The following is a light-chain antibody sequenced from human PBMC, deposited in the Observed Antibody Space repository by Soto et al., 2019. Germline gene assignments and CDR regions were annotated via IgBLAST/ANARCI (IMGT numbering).Light chain of an antibody. CDR1: QSVRSN. V-gene: IGKV3D-15*01. J-gene: IGKJ5*01. CDR2: GAS. CDR3: QQYNNWPRT. Sequence: EIVMTQSLGTLSMSPGERATLSCMASQSVRSNLAWYQQKPGQAPRLLIYGASNRATGIPARFSGSGSGTEFTLTISSLQSEDFAVYYCQQYNNWPRTFGQGTRLQIK.